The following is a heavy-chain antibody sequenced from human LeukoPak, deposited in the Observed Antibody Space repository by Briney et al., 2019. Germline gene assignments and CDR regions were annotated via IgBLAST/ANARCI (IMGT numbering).Heavy chain of an antibody. D-gene: IGHD3-9*01. Sequence: SETLSLTCTVSGGSISSYYWSWIRQPPGKGLEWIGYIYYSGSTNYNPSLKSRVTISVDTSKNQFSLKLRSVTAADTAVYYCARASPYYDILTGYSPEYFQHWGQGTLVTVSS. V-gene: IGHV4-59*01. CDR3: ARASPYYDILTGYSPEYFQH. CDR2: IYYSGST. J-gene: IGHJ1*01. CDR1: GGSISSYY.